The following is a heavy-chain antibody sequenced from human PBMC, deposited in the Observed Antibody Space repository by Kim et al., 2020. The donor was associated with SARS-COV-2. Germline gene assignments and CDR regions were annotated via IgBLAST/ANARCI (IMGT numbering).Heavy chain of an antibody. Sequence: SETLSLTCTVSGGSISSSSYYWGWIRQPPGKGLEWIGSIYYSGSTYYNPSLKSRVTISVDTSKNQFSLKLSSVTAADTAVYYCARAPAYCGGDCYTFDYFDYWGQGTLVTVSS. CDR3: ARAPAYCGGDCYTFDYFDY. J-gene: IGHJ4*02. CDR2: IYYSGST. CDR1: GGSISSSSYY. D-gene: IGHD2-21*02. V-gene: IGHV4-39*07.